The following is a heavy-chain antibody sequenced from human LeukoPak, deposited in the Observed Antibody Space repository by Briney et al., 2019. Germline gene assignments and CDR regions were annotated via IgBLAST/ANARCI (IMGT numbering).Heavy chain of an antibody. J-gene: IGHJ6*02. CDR2: ISHDGSNK. CDR3: AREPPTLERRGYYYGIDV. Sequence: PGGSLRLSCAASGFTFSPYAMHWVRQAPIKGLEWVAFISHDGSNKYYADSVQGRFTISRDNSKNTLYLQMSSLRQEDTALYYCAREPPTLERRGYYYGIDVWGQGTTVTVSS. D-gene: IGHD1-1*01. V-gene: IGHV3-30*04. CDR1: GFTFSPYA.